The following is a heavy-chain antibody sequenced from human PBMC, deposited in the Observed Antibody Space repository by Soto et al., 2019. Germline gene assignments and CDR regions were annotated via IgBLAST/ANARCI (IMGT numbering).Heavy chain of an antibody. V-gene: IGHV4-34*01. D-gene: IGHD3-16*01. CDR1: GGSFSGYY. Sequence: SETLSLTCAVYGGSFSGYYWSWIRQPPGKGLEWIGEINHSGSTNYNPSLKSRVTISVDTSKNQFSLKLSSVTAADTAVYYCARRTLGELLGASFDYGGQGTLVTVSS. CDR2: INHSGST. J-gene: IGHJ4*02. CDR3: ARRTLGELLGASFDY.